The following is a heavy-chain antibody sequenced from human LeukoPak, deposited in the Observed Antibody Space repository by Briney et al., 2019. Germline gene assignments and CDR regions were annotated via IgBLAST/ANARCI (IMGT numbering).Heavy chain of an antibody. CDR1: GFTFSTYG. Sequence: PGGSLRLSCAASGFTFSTYGVYWVRQAPGKGLEWVSSNCGGSSYYADSVKGRFTISRDNSKNTLYLQMNSLRAEDTAVYYCAKDLGSSGWYIDYWGQGTLVTVSS. J-gene: IGHJ4*02. V-gene: IGHV3-23*01. CDR2: NCGGSS. CDR3: AKDLGSSGWYIDY. D-gene: IGHD6-19*01.